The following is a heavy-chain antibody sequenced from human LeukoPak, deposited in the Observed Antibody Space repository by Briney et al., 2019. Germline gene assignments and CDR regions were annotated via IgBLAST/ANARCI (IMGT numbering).Heavy chain of an antibody. V-gene: IGHV3-23*01. Sequence: HGGSPRLSCAASGFTFSSYAMSWVRQAPGKGLEWVSAISGSGGSTYYADSVKGRFTISRDNSKNTLYLQMNSLRAEDTAVYYCAKEGDFSSWGGRPYYFDYWGQGTLVTVSS. J-gene: IGHJ4*02. CDR1: GFTFSSYA. D-gene: IGHD6-13*01. CDR3: AKEGDFSSWGGRPYYFDY. CDR2: ISGSGGST.